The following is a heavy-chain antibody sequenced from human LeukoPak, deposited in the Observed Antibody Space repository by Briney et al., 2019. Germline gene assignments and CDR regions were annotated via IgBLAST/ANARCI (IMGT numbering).Heavy chain of an antibody. D-gene: IGHD7-27*01. V-gene: IGHV6-1*01. J-gene: IGHJ4*02. CDR2: TYYRCKWYT. Sequence: SQTLSLTSAISGDSVSSTNTASNWIRQSPSRGLEWLGRTYYRCKWYTDYAVSVKSRITNNPDTSKNQFSLHLNSLTPEDTAVYCCARGWGFDFWGQGTLVTVSS. CDR3: ARGWGFDF. CDR1: GDSVSSTNTA.